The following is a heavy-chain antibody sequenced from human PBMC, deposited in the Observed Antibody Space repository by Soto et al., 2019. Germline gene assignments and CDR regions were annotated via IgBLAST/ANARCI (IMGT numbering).Heavy chain of an antibody. CDR1: GFTFSSYG. Sequence: GVSLRLSCAASGFTFSSYGVHWVRQAPGKGLEWVAVIWYDGSNKYYADSVKGRFTISRDNSKNTLYLQMNSLRAEDTAVYYSARFLPRVDSSGWPIDYWGQGTLVTVSS. CDR2: IWYDGSNK. V-gene: IGHV3-33*01. D-gene: IGHD6-19*01. J-gene: IGHJ4*02. CDR3: ARFLPRVDSSGWPIDY.